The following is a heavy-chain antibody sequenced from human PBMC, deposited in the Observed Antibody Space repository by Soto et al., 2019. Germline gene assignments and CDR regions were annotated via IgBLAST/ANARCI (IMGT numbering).Heavy chain of an antibody. V-gene: IGHV3-15*07. D-gene: IGHD3-3*01. CDR1: GFTFSNAW. J-gene: IGHJ6*02. CDR2: IKSKTDGGTT. Sequence: GGSLRLSCAASGFTFSNAWMNWVRQAPGKGLEWVGRIKSKTDGGTTDYAAPVKGRFTISRDDSKNTLYLQMNSLKTEDTAVYYCTTPSFNYDAYGMDVWGQGTTVTVSS. CDR3: TTPSFNYDAYGMDV.